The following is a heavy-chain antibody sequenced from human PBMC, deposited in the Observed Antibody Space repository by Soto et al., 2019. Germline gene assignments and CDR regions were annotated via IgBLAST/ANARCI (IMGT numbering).Heavy chain of an antibody. Sequence: SETLSLTCSVSGGSIRIYYWGWVRQPPGKGLEWIGYRHNSGTTNYNPALKSRVTISLDTSKNHFSLSLSSVTAADTAVYYCARVAYDSAWNAYYFDYWGQGTLVTVSS. D-gene: IGHD1-1*01. CDR3: ARVAYDSAWNAYYFDY. V-gene: IGHV4-59*01. CDR2: RHNSGTT. J-gene: IGHJ4*01. CDR1: GGSIRIYY.